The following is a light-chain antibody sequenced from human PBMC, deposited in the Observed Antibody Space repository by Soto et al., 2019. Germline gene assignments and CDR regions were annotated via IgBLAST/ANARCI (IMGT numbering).Light chain of an antibody. CDR3: KQYNNWPRT. CDR1: QSVSNN. J-gene: IGKJ1*01. Sequence: EIVLTQSPCTLSLSPGERATLSCRASQSVSNNYLAWYQQKPGQAHRLLIYGAYSRATGIQDRFSGSGSGTEFTLTIRSLQSEDFAVYYCKQYNNWPRTFGQGTKVDIK. V-gene: IGKV3D-15*01. CDR2: GAY.